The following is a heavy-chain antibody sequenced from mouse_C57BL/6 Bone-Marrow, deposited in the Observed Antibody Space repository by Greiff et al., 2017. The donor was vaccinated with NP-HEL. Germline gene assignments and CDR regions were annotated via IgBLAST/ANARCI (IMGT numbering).Heavy chain of an antibody. V-gene: IGHV1-81*01. CDR1: GYTFTSYG. D-gene: IGHD3-3*01. CDR3: AKRNFLRAFDY. Sequence: QVQLKESGAELARPGASVKLSCKASGYTFTSYGISWVKQRTGQGLEWIGEIYPRSGNTYYNEKFKGKATLTADKSSSTAYMELRSLTSEDSAVYFCAKRNFLRAFDYWGQGTTLTVSS. J-gene: IGHJ2*01. CDR2: IYPRSGNT.